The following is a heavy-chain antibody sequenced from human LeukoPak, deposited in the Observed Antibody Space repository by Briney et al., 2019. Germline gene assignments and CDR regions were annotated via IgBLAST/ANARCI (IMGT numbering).Heavy chain of an antibody. CDR3: ARGSGSYWAPDY. Sequence: GGSLRLSCAASGFTFSSYAMHWVRQAPGRGLEWVAAISHDESNKYYGDSVKGRFTISRDKSKNTLYLQMDSLRAGDTAVYYCARGSGSYWAPDYWGQGTLVTVSS. V-gene: IGHV3-30-3*01. D-gene: IGHD1-26*01. CDR2: ISHDESNK. J-gene: IGHJ4*02. CDR1: GFTFSSYA.